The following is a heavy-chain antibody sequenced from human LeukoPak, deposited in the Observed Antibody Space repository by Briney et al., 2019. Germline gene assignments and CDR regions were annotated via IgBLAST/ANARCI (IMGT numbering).Heavy chain of an antibody. CDR2: ISGSDGGT. Sequence: GGSLRLSCAASGFPFTTYAMSWVRQAPGKGLEWVSAISGSDGGTHYADSVKGRFTISRDNAKNSLYLQMNSLRAEDTAVYYCARDSEWGLLRSDYWGQGTLVTVSS. CDR1: GFPFTTYA. D-gene: IGHD1-26*01. V-gene: IGHV3-23*01. J-gene: IGHJ4*02. CDR3: ARDSEWGLLRSDY.